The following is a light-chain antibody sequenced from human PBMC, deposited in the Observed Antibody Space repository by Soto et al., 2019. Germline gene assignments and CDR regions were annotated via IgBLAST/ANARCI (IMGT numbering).Light chain of an antibody. J-gene: IGKJ3*01. CDR1: QGISSA. CDR2: DAS. V-gene: IGKV1-13*02. CDR3: QQFNSYPHT. Sequence: AIQLTQSPSSLSASVGDRVTITCRASQGISSALAWYQQKPGKAPKLLIYDASSWESGVPSRFSDSVSGTDFTLTISILQPEDFDTYYRQQFNSYPHTFGPGTKVDIK.